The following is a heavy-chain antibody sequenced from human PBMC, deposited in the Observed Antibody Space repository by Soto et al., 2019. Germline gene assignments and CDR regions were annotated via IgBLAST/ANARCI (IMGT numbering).Heavy chain of an antibody. J-gene: IGHJ4*02. CDR2: IIPIFGTA. D-gene: IGHD3-22*01. V-gene: IGHV1-69*06. CDR1: GGTFSSYA. CDR3: ASNTYYYDSSGSRFDY. Sequence: WASVKVSCKASGGTFSSYAISWVRQAPGQGLEWMGGIIPIFGTANYAQKFQGRVTITADKSTSTAYMELSSLRSEDTAVYYCASNTYYYDSSGSRFDYWGQGTLVTVSS.